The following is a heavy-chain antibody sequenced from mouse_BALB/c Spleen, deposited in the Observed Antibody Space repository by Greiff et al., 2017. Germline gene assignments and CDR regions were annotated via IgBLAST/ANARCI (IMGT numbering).Heavy chain of an antibody. V-gene: IGHV2-6-5*01. CDR1: GFSLTDYG. Sequence: VQRVESGPGLVAPSQSLSITCTVSGFSLTDYGVSWIRQPPGKGLEWLGEIGGGGSTYYNSARKSRLSISKDNSKNQIFLKMNSLQTDDTAMYYCAKHRGNLGRLADWGQGTLVTVAA. CDR2: IGGGGST. J-gene: IGHJ3*01. D-gene: IGHD4-1*01. CDR3: AKHRGNLGRLAD.